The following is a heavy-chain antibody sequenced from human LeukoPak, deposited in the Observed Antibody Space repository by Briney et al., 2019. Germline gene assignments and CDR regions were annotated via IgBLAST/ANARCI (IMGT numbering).Heavy chain of an antibody. CDR2: INPSGGST. CDR1: GYTFTSYY. J-gene: IGHJ5*02. CDR3: ATFLGYCSGGSCYSTWVWFDP. D-gene: IGHD2-15*01. V-gene: IGHV1-46*01. Sequence: GASVKVSCKASGYTFTSYYMHWVRQAPGQGLEGMGIINPSGGSTSYAQKFQGRVTMTRDTSISTAYMELSRLRSDDTAVYYCATFLGYCSGGSCYSTWVWFDPWGQGTLVTVSS.